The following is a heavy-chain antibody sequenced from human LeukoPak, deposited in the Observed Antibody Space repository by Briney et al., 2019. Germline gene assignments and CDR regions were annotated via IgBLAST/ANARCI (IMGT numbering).Heavy chain of an antibody. CDR1: GFTFSRYW. D-gene: IGHD3-3*01. CDR3: ARDPGFWSGYYIAGSYYFDY. J-gene: IGHJ4*02. Sequence: GGSLRLSCAASGFTFSRYWMHWVRHAPGKGLVWVSRVNSDGSSTSYADSVKGRFTSSRDNAKNTLYLQMNSLRAEDTAVYYCARDPGFWSGYYIAGSYYFDYWGQGTLVTVSS. V-gene: IGHV3-74*01. CDR2: VNSDGSST.